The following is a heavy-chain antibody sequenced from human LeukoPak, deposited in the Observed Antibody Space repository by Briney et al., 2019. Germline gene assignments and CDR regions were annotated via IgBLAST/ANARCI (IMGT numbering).Heavy chain of an antibody. CDR2: INQGSSDI. D-gene: IGHD1-1*01. V-gene: IGHV3-7*01. CDR1: GFTFSGYW. CDR3: ARVDYHRNGCPY. J-gene: IGHJ4*02. Sequence: GGSLRLSCATSGFTFSGYWMTWVRQPPGKGLEWVANINQGSSDISYVGSVRGRFTISRDNAKNSLFLQMNSLRAEDTAVYFCARVDYHRNGCPYWGQGTLVTVSS.